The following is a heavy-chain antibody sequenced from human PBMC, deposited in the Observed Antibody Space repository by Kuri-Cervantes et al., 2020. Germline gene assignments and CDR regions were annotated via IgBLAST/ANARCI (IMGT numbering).Heavy chain of an antibody. CDR1: GFTFSCYA. J-gene: IGHJ6*03. V-gene: IGHV3-30-3*01. CDR3: VRDRDYYYYMDV. Sequence: GGSLRLSCAASGFTFSCYAMHWVRQAPGKGLEWVAVISYDGSNKYYADSVKGRFTISRDNAKNSLYLQMNSLRAEDTAVYYCVRDRDYYYYMDVWGKGTTVTVSS. D-gene: IGHD3-10*01. CDR2: ISYDGSNK.